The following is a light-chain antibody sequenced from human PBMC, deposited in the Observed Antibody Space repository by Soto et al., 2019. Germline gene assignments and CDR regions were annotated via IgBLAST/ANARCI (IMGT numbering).Light chain of an antibody. J-gene: IGKJ5*01. CDR2: DAS. CDR3: QHRSIWPVS. Sequence: EIVLTQSPATLSLSPGERATLSCRASQSVNNYLHWYQQRPGQAPRLLIFDASNRATGIPPRFSGSGSATDFTLTISSLEPEEFAVYYCQHRSIWPVSFGQGTRLEIK. CDR1: QSVNNY. V-gene: IGKV3-11*01.